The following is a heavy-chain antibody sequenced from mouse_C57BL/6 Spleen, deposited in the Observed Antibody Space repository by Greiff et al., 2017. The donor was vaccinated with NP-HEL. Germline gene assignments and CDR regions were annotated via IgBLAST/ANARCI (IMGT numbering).Heavy chain of an antibody. V-gene: IGHV1-18*01. Sequence: VQLQQSGPELVKPGASVKIPCKASGYTFTDYNMDWVKQSHGKSLEWIGDINPNNGGTIYNQKFKGKATLTVDKSSSTAYMELRSLTSEDTAVYYCARIHYGLYYAMDYWGQGTSVTVSS. D-gene: IGHD1-1*02. J-gene: IGHJ4*01. CDR2: INPNNGGT. CDR1: GYTFTDYN. CDR3: ARIHYGLYYAMDY.